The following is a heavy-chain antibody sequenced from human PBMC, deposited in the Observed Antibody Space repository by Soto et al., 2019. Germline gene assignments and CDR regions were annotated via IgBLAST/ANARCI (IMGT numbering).Heavy chain of an antibody. J-gene: IGHJ5*02. CDR1: GGSISKFY. CDR3: VRDGSKTLRDWFDP. CDR2: VYATGTT. D-gene: IGHD3-10*01. V-gene: IGHV4-4*07. Sequence: QVHLQESGPGLVKPSETLSLTCSVSGGSISKFYCSWIRKTAGKGLEWMGRVYATGTTDYNPTLRSRVAMSVDISRKTFSLRLTSVTAADAGMYYCVRDGSKTLRDWFDPWGQGKLVTVS.